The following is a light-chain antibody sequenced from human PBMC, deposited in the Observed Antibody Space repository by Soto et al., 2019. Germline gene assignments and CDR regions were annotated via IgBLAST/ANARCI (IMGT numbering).Light chain of an antibody. Sequence: DIVLTQSPDSLAVSLGERATINCKSSQSVLFSTNNRNYLAWYQKRLGQPPKLLFYWASTRESGVPDRFSGSGSVTDFTLTMGSLQAEDVAVYYCQQYYSAPLAFGGGTKVDIK. V-gene: IGKV4-1*01. CDR2: WAS. J-gene: IGKJ4*01. CDR1: QSVLFSTNNRNY. CDR3: QQYYSAPLA.